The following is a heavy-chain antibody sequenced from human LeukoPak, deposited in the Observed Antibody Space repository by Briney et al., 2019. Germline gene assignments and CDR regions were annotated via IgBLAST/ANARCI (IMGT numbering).Heavy chain of an antibody. J-gene: IGHJ6*02. CDR1: GFTFDDYA. CDR2: ISWDSGSI. V-gene: IGHV3-9*01. CDR3: AKSLYYDSSGLLRDYYYGMDV. Sequence: GGSLILSCAASGFTFDDYAMHWVRQAPGKGLEWVSGISWDSGSICYADSVKGRFTISRDNAKNSLYLQMNSLRAEDTALYYCAKSLYYDSSGLLRDYYYGMDVWGQGTTVTVSS. D-gene: IGHD3-22*01.